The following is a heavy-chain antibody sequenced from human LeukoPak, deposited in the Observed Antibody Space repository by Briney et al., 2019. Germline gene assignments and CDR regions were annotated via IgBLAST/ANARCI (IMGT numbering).Heavy chain of an antibody. J-gene: IGHJ4*02. D-gene: IGHD3-10*01. CDR3: ARPRGYGSGSYRYFDY. CDR2: ISSSSSYI. Sequence: GGSLRLSCAASGFTFSSYGMNWVRQAPGKGLEWVSFISSSSSYINYADSVKGRFTISRDNAKKSLYLQMNSLRAEDTAVYYCARPRGYGSGSYRYFDYWGQGTLVTVSS. CDR1: GFTFSSYG. V-gene: IGHV3-21*01.